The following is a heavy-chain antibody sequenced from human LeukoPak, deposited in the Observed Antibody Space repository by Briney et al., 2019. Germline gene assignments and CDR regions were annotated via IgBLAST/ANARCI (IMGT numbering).Heavy chain of an antibody. J-gene: IGHJ6*03. CDR1: GFTFSSYA. V-gene: IGHV3-30*04. CDR3: ARGGLLALNFWSGSLYYMDV. D-gene: IGHD3-3*01. Sequence: GGSLRLSCAASGFTFSSYAMHWVRQAPGKGLEWVAVISYDGSNKYYADSVKGRFTISRDNSKNTLYLQMNSLRAEDTAVYYYARGGLLALNFWSGSLYYMDVWGKGTTVTVSS. CDR2: ISYDGSNK.